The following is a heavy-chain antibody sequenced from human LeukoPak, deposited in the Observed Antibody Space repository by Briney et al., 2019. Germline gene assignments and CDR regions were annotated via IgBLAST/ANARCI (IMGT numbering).Heavy chain of an antibody. J-gene: IGHJ4*02. CDR2: INHSGST. CDR1: GGPFSGYY. D-gene: IGHD6-13*01. Sequence: PSETLSLTCAVYGGPFSGYYWSWIRQPPGKGLEWIGEINHSGSTNYNPSLKSRVPISVDTSKNQFSLKLSSVTAADTAVYYCARGVSAAGREFDYWGQGTLVTVSS. V-gene: IGHV4-34*01. CDR3: ARGVSAAGREFDY.